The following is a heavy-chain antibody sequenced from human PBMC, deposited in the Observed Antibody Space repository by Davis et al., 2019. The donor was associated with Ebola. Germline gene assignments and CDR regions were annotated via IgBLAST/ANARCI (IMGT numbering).Heavy chain of an antibody. CDR1: GFTFNNYW. J-gene: IGHJ4*02. Sequence: GGSLRLSCAASGFTFNNYWMSWVRQAPGKGLEWVANIKQDGSQKYYVDSVKGRCTISTDNAKNSLYLQMNSLRAEDTALYYCAKDRWLHSYYFDYWGQGTLVTVSS. D-gene: IGHD5-24*01. CDR2: IKQDGSQK. V-gene: IGHV3-7*03. CDR3: AKDRWLHSYYFDY.